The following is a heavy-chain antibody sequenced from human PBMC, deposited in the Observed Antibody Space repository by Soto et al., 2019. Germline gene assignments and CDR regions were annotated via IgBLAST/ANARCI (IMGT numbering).Heavy chain of an antibody. D-gene: IGHD6-13*01. CDR1: GGTFSSYT. Sequence: QVKLVQSGAEVKKPGSSVKVSCKASGGTFSSYTNSWVRQAPGQGLEWMGRIIPILGIANYAQKFQGRVTITADKSTSTAYMELSSLRSEDTAVYYCAREYSRANFDLWGRGTLVTVSS. CDR3: AREYSRANFDL. CDR2: IIPILGIA. J-gene: IGHJ2*01. V-gene: IGHV1-69*08.